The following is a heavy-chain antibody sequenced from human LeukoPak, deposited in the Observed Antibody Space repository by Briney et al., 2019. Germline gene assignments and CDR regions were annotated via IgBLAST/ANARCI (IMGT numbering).Heavy chain of an antibody. Sequence: ASVKVSCRAYGYTLSNYYMHWVRQAPGQGLEWIGWINPNRPATNYAVKFNDRVIMTSDTSTNTAYMELNRLTSDDTAVYYCARVHDVWSGYNNWGQGTLVTVSS. CDR3: ARVHDVWSGYNN. CDR1: GYTLSNYY. CDR2: INPNRPAT. J-gene: IGHJ4*02. V-gene: IGHV1-2*02. D-gene: IGHD3-3*01.